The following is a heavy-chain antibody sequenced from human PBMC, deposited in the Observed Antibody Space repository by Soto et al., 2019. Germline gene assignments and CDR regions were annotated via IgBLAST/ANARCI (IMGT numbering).Heavy chain of an antibody. Sequence: SETLSLTCTVSGGSISSSSYYWGWIRQPPGKGLEWIGSIYYSGSTYYNPSLKSRVTISVDTSKNQFSLKLSSVTAADTAVYYCARQTYSSSWYFVSYFDYWGQGTLVTVSS. CDR3: ARQTYSSSWYFVSYFDY. V-gene: IGHV4-39*01. CDR2: IYYSGST. CDR1: GGSISSSSYY. D-gene: IGHD6-13*01. J-gene: IGHJ4*02.